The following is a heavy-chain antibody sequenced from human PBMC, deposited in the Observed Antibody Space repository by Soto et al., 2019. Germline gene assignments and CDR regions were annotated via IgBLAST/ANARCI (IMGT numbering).Heavy chain of an antibody. CDR1: GFTLSGNW. J-gene: IGHJ6*02. V-gene: IGHV3-7*02. Sequence: EMQVVESGGGLVQPGGSLRLSCVASGFTLSGNWMTWVRQTPGKGLEWVANIKHDGSEKYYVDSVKGRFTISRDNAKNSLYVQMNSLRVEDTAVYYCARGRGLDVWGQGTTVTVSS. CDR2: IKHDGSEK. CDR3: ARGRGLDV.